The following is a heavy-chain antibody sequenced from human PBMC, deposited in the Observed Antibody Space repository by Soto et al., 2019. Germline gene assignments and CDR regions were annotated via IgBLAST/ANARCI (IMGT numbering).Heavy chain of an antibody. J-gene: IGHJ4*02. D-gene: IGHD3-10*01. CDR1: GFTFGSYG. Sequence: GGSLRLSCAASGFTFGSYGMHWVRQAPGKGLEWVAVISYDGSNKYYADSVKGRFTISRDNSKNTLYLQMNSLRAEDTAVYYCAPWFGAFDYWGQGTLVTAPQ. V-gene: IGHV3-30*03. CDR2: ISYDGSNK. CDR3: APWFGAFDY.